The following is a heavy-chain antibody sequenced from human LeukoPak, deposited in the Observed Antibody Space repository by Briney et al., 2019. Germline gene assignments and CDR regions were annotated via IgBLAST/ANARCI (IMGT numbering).Heavy chain of an antibody. CDR3: ARVPLTLSDSSGYYYFDY. J-gene: IGHJ4*02. CDR2: TYYRSKWYN. V-gene: IGHV6-1*01. CDR1: GDSVSSNSAA. D-gene: IGHD3-22*01. Sequence: SQTLSLTCAISGDSVSSNSAAWNWIRQSPSRGLEWLGRTYYRSKWYNDYAVSVKSRITINPDTSKNQFSLKLSSVTAADTAVYYCARVPLTLSDSSGYYYFDYWGQGTLVTVSS.